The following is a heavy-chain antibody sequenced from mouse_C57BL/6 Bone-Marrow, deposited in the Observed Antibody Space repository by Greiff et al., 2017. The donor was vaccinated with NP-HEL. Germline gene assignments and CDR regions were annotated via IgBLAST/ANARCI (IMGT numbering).Heavy chain of an antibody. Sequence: EVKVVESEGGLVQPGSSMKLSCTASGFTFSDYYMAWVRQVPEKGLEWVANINYDGSSTYYLDSLKSRFIISRDNAKNILYLQMSSLKSEDTATYYCARGPYYYGSGVYYYAMDYWGQGTSVTVSS. CDR3: ARGPYYYGSGVYYYAMDY. V-gene: IGHV5-16*01. D-gene: IGHD1-1*01. J-gene: IGHJ4*01. CDR1: GFTFSDYY. CDR2: INYDGSST.